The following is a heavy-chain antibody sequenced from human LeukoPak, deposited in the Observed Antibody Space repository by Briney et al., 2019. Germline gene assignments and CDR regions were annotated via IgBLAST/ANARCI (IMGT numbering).Heavy chain of an antibody. CDR2: IYYSGTT. V-gene: IGHV4-59*01. CDR1: GGSISNYY. CDR3: AREDPQTTVPEGMDV. J-gene: IGHJ6*02. D-gene: IGHD4-17*01. Sequence: SETLSLTCTVSGGSISNYYWSWIRQSPGKGLEWIGYIYYSGTTNSNPSLKSRVTISVDTSKNQFSLQLRSVTAADTAVYYCAREDPQTTVPEGMDVWGQGATVIVSS.